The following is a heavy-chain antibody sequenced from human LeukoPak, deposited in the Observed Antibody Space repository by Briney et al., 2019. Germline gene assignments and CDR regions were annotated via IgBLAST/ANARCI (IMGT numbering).Heavy chain of an antibody. J-gene: IGHJ3*01. CDR2: INADGSTA. CDR3: VVVVEPPDSDGFDV. Sequence: PGGSLRLSCAASGFTFGNSWLHWARQAPGKGLVWVSLINADGSTATYADSVKGRFTISRDNARNTLSLQMNSLTIEDTAVYYCVVVVEPPDSDGFDVWGQGTMITVSS. D-gene: IGHD1-14*01. V-gene: IGHV3-74*01. CDR1: GFTFGNSW.